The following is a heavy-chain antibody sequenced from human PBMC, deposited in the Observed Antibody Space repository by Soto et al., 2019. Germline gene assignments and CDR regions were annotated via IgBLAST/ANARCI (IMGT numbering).Heavy chain of an antibody. J-gene: IGHJ4*02. V-gene: IGHV1-3*05. D-gene: IGHD1-26*01. CDR1: GYTFTSYA. Sequence: QVQLVQSGAEEKKPGASVKVSCKASGYTFTSYAMHWVRQAPGQRLEWMGWINAGNGNTKYSQKFQGRVTITRETSASTDYMELSSLRSEDTAVYYCASSGSYWGIDYWGQGTLVTVSS. CDR3: ASSGSYWGIDY. CDR2: INAGNGNT.